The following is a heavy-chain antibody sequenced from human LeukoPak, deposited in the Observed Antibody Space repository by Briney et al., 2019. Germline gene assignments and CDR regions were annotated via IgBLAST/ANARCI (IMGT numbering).Heavy chain of an antibody. J-gene: IGHJ5*02. CDR2: INHSGST. CDR3: ARGRRHIVVVVAATHNWFDP. V-gene: IGHV4-34*01. Sequence: SETLSLTCAVYGVSFSGYYWSWIRQPPGKGLEWIGEINHSGSTNYNPSLKSRVTISVDTSKNQFSLKLSSVTAADTAVYYCARGRRHIVVVVAATHNWFDPWGQGTLVTVSS. D-gene: IGHD2-15*01. CDR1: GVSFSGYY.